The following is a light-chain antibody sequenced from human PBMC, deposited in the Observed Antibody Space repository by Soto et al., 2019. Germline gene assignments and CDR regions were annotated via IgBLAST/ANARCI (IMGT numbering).Light chain of an antibody. CDR1: SSNIGAGYD. Sequence: QSVLTQPPSVSGAPGQRVTISCTGSSSNIGAGYDVHWYQQLPGTAPKLLIYDNRNRPSGVPDRCSGSKSGTSASLAITGVQAEDEADYYCQSFDASLSGSVFGGGTKVTVL. V-gene: IGLV1-40*01. J-gene: IGLJ2*01. CDR3: QSFDASLSGSV. CDR2: DNR.